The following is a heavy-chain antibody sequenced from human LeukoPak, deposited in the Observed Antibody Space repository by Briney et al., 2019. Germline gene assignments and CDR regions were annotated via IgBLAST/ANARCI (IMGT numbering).Heavy chain of an antibody. Sequence: ASVKVSCKASGGTFSSYAISWERRAPGQGLEWMGRIIPIFGTANYAQKFQGRVTITTDESTSTAYMELSSLRSEDTAVYYCARGTKGGIVGATGAFDIWGQGTMVTVSS. CDR3: ARGTKGGIVGATGAFDI. J-gene: IGHJ3*02. CDR2: IIPIFGTA. D-gene: IGHD1-26*01. CDR1: GGTFSSYA. V-gene: IGHV1-69*05.